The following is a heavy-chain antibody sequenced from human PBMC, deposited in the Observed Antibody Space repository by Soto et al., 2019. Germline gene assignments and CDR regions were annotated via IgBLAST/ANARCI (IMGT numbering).Heavy chain of an antibody. V-gene: IGHV3-30-3*01. J-gene: IGHJ6*02. CDR2: TSNDGSNT. CDR1: AFTLSKFV. Sequence: QVQVVESGGGVVQPGKSLRLSCAASAFTLSKFVMHWVRQAPGRGLEWVAVTSNDGSNTFYADSVQGRFTISRDNSKNTVYLQINSLRTVDTAVYYCAIGNLDVWGQGTTVTVSS. CDR3: AIGNLDV. D-gene: IGHD1-7*01.